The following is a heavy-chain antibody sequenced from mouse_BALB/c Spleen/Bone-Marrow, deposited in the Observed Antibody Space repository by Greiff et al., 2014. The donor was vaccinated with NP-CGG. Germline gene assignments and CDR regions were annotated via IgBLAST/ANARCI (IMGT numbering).Heavy chain of an antibody. V-gene: IGHV1-7*01. D-gene: IGHD2-4*01. J-gene: IGHJ3*01. CDR3: ARYGGRYYDGFAY. CDR1: GYTFTIYW. CDR2: INPSTGYA. Sequence: VQLQQSGTELAKPGASVKMSCKASGYTFTIYWMHWVKQRPGQGLEWIGYINPSTGYAEYNQKFKDKATLTADKSSSTAYMQLSSLTSEDSAVYYCARYGGRYYDGFAYWGQGTLVTVSA.